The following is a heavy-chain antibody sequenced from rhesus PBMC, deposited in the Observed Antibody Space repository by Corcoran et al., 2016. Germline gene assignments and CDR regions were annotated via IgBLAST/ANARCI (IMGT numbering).Heavy chain of an antibody. CDR1: GFTFSDYY. V-gene: IGHV3-178*01. D-gene: IGHD3-9*01. CDR3: VRDFRTGFDY. Sequence: EVQLVESGGGLAKPGGSLRLSCAASGFTFSDYYMNWDRQAPGKGLEWVSRVNTGGCSTYYADSVKGRFTISRENAHNTVFLQMDSLRPEDTAVYYCVRDFRTGFDYWGQGVLVTVSS. J-gene: IGHJ4*01. CDR2: VNTGGCST.